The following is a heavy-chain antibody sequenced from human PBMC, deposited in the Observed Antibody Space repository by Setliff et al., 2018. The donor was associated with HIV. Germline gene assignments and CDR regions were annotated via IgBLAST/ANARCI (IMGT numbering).Heavy chain of an antibody. V-gene: IGHV4-4*07. D-gene: IGHD5-12*01. CDR3: ARDRIEFVAEDPHDVFDI. Sequence: SETLSLTCTVSGHSISGYYWSWIRQPAGRGLEWIGRIHTSGNTNYNPSLRGRVTMSVDMSKNQFSLQLTSVSAADTAVYYCARDRIEFVAEDPHDVFDIWGRGTLVTVSS. CDR1: GHSISGYY. J-gene: IGHJ3*02. CDR2: IHTSGNT.